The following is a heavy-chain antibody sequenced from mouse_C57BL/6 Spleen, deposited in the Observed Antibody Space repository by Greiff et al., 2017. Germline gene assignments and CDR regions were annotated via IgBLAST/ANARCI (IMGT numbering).Heavy chain of an antibody. V-gene: IGHV1-80*01. CDR2: IYPGDGDT. CDR1: GYAFSSHW. J-gene: IGHJ4*01. D-gene: IGHD2-12*01. Sequence: VQLQQSGAELVKPGASVKISCKASGYAFSSHWMNWVKQRPGKGLEWIGQIYPGDGDTNYNGKFKGKATLTADKSSSTAYMQLSSLTSEDSAVYFCARDYSSYVDYWGQGTSVTVSS. CDR3: ARDYSSYVDY.